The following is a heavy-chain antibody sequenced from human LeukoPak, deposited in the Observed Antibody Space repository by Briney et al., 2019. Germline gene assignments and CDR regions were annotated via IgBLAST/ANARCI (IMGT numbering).Heavy chain of an antibody. CDR3: ASFGHYYDSSGYQRYFDY. Sequence: SQTLSLTCTVSGGSISSYYWSWIRQPPGKGLEWIGYIYYSGSTNYNPSLKSRVTISVDTSKNQFSLKLSSVTAADTAVYYCASFGHYYDSSGYQRYFDYWGQGTLVTVSS. CDR1: GGSISSYY. V-gene: IGHV4-59*01. D-gene: IGHD3-22*01. CDR2: IYYSGST. J-gene: IGHJ4*02.